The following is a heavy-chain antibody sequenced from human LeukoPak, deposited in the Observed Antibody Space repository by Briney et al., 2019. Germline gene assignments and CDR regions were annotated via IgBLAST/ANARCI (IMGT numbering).Heavy chain of an antibody. V-gene: IGHV3-21*01. J-gene: IGHJ4*02. CDR3: AREWLRLGELSS. CDR1: GFTFSRYS. D-gene: IGHD3-16*02. Sequence: PGGSLRLSCAASGFTFSRYSMNWGREAPGKGLEWGSSISSSSYIYYADSVKGRFTISSDNAKNSLYLKMNSLRAEDKAVYYCAREWLRLGELSSWGQGNLVTVSS. CDR2: ISSSSYI.